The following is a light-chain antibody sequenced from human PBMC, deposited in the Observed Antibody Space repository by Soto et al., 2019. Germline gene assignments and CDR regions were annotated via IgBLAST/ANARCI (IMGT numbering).Light chain of an antibody. J-gene: IGKJ3*01. Sequence: DIQLTQSPSFLSASVGDRVTITCRASQGISSYLAWYQQKPGKAPKLLIYAASTLQSGVPSRFSGSGSGTEFTLPISSLQPEDFATYYCQQLNDYPFTFGPGTKVDIK. V-gene: IGKV1-9*01. CDR3: QQLNDYPFT. CDR2: AAS. CDR1: QGISSY.